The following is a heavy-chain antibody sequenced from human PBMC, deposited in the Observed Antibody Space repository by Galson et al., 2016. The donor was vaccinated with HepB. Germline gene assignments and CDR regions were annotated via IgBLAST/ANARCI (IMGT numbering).Heavy chain of an antibody. Sequence: SVKVSCKASGYTFTSYGISWVRQAPGQGLERMGWIATCNGNTNYAQTFKGRLTMTTDTSTTTAYLELRSLRFDDTAVYYCARDRIKVGPPGIDWFDPWGQGTLVTVSS. D-gene: IGHD2-2*01. J-gene: IGHJ5*02. V-gene: IGHV1-18*04. CDR1: GYTFTSYG. CDR2: IATCNGNT. CDR3: ARDRIKVGPPGIDWFDP.